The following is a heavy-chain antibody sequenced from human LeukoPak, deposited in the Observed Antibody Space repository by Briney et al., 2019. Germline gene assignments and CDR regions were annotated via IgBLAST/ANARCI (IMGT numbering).Heavy chain of an antibody. CDR3: ARENYYDRGGFDY. CDR1: GGSISSSSYY. CDR2: IYYSGST. V-gene: IGHV4-39*07. D-gene: IGHD3-22*01. Sequence: PPETLSLTCTVSGGSISSSSYYWGWIRQPPGKGLEWIGSIYYSGSTYYNPSLKSRVTISVDTSKNQFSLKLSSVTAADTAVYYCARENYYDRGGFDYWGQGTLVTVSS. J-gene: IGHJ4*02.